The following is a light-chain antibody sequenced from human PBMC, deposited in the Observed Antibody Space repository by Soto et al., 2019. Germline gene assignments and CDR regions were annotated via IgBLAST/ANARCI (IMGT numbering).Light chain of an antibody. CDR3: QQYAISPRT. J-gene: IGKJ2*01. Sequence: EIVLTQSPGTLSLSPGERAALSCRASQRVSSNLLAWYQQRPGQAPRLLIYGASTRAAGIPDRFSGSGSGTDFPLSISRLEPEDFAVYYCQQYAISPRTFGQGTKLEIK. CDR2: GAS. V-gene: IGKV3-20*01. CDR1: QRVSSNL.